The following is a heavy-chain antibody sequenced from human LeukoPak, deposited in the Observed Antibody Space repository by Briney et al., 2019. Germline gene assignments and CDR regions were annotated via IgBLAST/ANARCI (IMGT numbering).Heavy chain of an antibody. J-gene: IGHJ6*02. CDR2: IYHSGST. CDR3: ARDGKGMDV. V-gene: IGHV4-30-2*01. D-gene: IGHD1-1*01. CDR1: GGSISSGGYS. Sequence: SQTLSLTCAVSGGSISSGGYSWSWIRQPPGKGLEWIGYIYHSGSTYYNPSLKSRVTISVDRSKNQFSLKLSSVTAADTAVYYCARDGKGMDVWGQGTTVTVSS.